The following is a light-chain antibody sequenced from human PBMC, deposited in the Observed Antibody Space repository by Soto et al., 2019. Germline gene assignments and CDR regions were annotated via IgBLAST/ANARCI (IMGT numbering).Light chain of an antibody. V-gene: IGKV2-30*01. CDR2: KVS. Sequence: DVVMTQSPLSLPVTLGQPASISCRSSQSLVYSDGNTYLNWFQQRPGQSPRRLIYKVSKRDSGVPDRFSGSGSGTDFTLKISRVEAADVGVYYCMQGTHWPPFAFGPGTKVDIK. CDR3: MQGTHWPPFA. CDR1: QSLVYSDGNTY. J-gene: IGKJ3*01.